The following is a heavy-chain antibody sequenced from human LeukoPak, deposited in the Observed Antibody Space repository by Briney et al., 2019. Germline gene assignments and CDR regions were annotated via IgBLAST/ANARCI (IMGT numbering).Heavy chain of an antibody. CDR3: ARRQGPPDY. CDR2: IYYSGST. J-gene: IGHJ4*02. CDR1: GGSISSSSYY. Sequence: SETLSLTCTVSGGSISSSSYYWGWIRQPPGKGLEWIGSIYYSGSTYYNPSLKSRVTISVDTSKNQFSLKLGSVTAADTAVYYCARRQGPPDYWGQGTLVTVSS. V-gene: IGHV4-39*07.